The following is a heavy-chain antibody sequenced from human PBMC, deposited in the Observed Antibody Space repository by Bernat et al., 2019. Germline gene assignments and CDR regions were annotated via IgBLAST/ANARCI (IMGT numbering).Heavy chain of an antibody. CDR1: GFTFSSYG. V-gene: IGHV3-30*03. Sequence: QVQLVESGGGVVQPGRSLRLSCAASGFTFSSYGMHWVRQAPGKGLEWVAVITYDGSNKYYADCVKGRFTISRDKSKNTLYLQMNSLRAEDTAVYYCTGDFDYWGQGTLVTASS. CDR3: TGDFDY. J-gene: IGHJ4*02. CDR2: ITYDGSNK.